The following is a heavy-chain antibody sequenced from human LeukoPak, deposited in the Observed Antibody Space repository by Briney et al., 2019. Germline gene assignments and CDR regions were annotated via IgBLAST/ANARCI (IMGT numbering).Heavy chain of an antibody. V-gene: IGHV4-4*02. J-gene: IGHJ4*02. CDR1: GGSISNSNW. Sequence: SGTLSLTCAVSGGSISNSNWWSWVRQSPGKGLECIGEIHHSGITNYKSSLKSRVTTSVDTSKNQFSLKLSSVTAADTAVYYCARTNNVFYYFDNWGQGTLVTVSS. CDR2: IHHSGIT. D-gene: IGHD2/OR15-2a*01. CDR3: ARTNNVFYYFDN.